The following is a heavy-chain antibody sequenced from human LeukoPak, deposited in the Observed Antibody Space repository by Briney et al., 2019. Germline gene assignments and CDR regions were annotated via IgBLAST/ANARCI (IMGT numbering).Heavy chain of an antibody. D-gene: IGHD6-13*01. CDR1: GYTFTGYY. CDR2: INPNSGGT. V-gene: IGHV1-2*02. Sequence: ASVKVSCKASGYTFTGYYMHWVRQAPGQGLEWMGWINPNSGGTNYAQKLQGRVTMTTDTSTSTAYMELRSLRSDDTAVYYCARDIRYSSSHLGGDAFDIWGQGTMVTVSS. J-gene: IGHJ3*02. CDR3: ARDIRYSSSHLGGDAFDI.